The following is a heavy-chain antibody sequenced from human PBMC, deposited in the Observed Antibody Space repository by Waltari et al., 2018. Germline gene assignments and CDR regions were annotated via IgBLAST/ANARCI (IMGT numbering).Heavy chain of an antibody. J-gene: IGHJ6*02. D-gene: IGHD6-6*01. Sequence: QVQLVESGGGVVQSGRYMRPSCGASDFNLSGHGKHSVSRAPGKGLEWVAIIWYDGSNDYYADSVKGRFTISRDNSKNTLYLQMNSLRDEDTAVYYCVRSYGHISARPPDRYYGMDVWGHGTTVTVSS. CDR3: VRSYGHISARPPDRYYGMDV. V-gene: IGHV3-33*01. CDR1: DFNLSGHG. CDR2: IWYDGSND.